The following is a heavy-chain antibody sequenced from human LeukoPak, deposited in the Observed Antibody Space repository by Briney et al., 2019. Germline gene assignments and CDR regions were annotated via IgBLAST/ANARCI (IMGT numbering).Heavy chain of an antibody. V-gene: IGHV4-31*03. CDR3: ARRDCSSTSCPGRH. CDR1: GGSISSGGYY. CDR2: IYYSGST. J-gene: IGHJ4*02. Sequence: SQTLSLTCTVSGGSISSGGYYWSWIRQHPGKGLEWIGYIYYSGSTYYNPSLKSRVTISVGTSKNQFSLKLSSVTAADTAVYYCARRDCSSTSCPGRHWGQGTLVTVSS. D-gene: IGHD2-2*01.